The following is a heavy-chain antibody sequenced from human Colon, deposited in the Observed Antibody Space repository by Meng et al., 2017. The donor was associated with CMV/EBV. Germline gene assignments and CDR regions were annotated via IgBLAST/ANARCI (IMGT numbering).Heavy chain of an antibody. D-gene: IGHD3-22*01. CDR3: ARGKNYYDSSGYRKGLDY. J-gene: IGHJ4*02. CDR1: GYTFPDNY. CDR2: INPNSGGA. Sequence: QGQRGQSGAEVKKPGASVKVSCKASGYTFPDNYMHWVRQAPGQGLEWMGWINPNSGGANYAQKFQGRVTMTRDTSISTAYMELSRLRSDDTAVYYCARGKNYYDSSGYRKGLDYWGQGTLVTVSS. V-gene: IGHV1-2*02.